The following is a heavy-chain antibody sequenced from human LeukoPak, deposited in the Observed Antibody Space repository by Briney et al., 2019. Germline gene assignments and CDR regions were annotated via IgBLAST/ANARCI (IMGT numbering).Heavy chain of an antibody. J-gene: IGHJ4*02. Sequence: SQTLSLTCAISGDSVSSKSVWNWNRQSPSRGLEWLGRIYYRSKWSNSYAVSVKSRITINPDTSKNQFSLQLSSVTAEDTAVYYCARGDQNFDYWGQGTLVTVSS. V-gene: IGHV6-1*01. D-gene: IGHD5-24*01. CDR2: IYYRSKWSN. CDR3: ARGDQNFDY. CDR1: GDSVSSKSV.